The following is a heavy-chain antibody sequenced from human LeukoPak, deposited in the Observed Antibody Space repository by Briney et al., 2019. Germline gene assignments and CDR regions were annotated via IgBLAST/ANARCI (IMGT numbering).Heavy chain of an antibody. J-gene: IGHJ5*02. Sequence: GESLKISCKGSGYSFTRYWSGWVRQMPGKGLEWMGIIYPGDSDTRYSPSFQGQVTISADKSISTAYLQWSSLKASDTAMYYCARKPHSSSWYSNWFDPWGQGTLVTVSS. V-gene: IGHV5-51*01. CDR1: GYSFTRYW. CDR2: IYPGDSDT. D-gene: IGHD6-13*01. CDR3: ARKPHSSSWYSNWFDP.